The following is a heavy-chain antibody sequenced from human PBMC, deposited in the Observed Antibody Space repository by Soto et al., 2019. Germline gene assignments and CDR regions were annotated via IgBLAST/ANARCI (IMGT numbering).Heavy chain of an antibody. D-gene: IGHD3-16*01. CDR1: GFTFSSYA. J-gene: IGHJ4*02. Sequence: EVQLLESGGGLVQPGGSLRLSCAASGFTFSSYAMSWVRQAPGKGLEWVSAISGSGGSTYYADSVKGRFTISRDNSKNTLYLQMNRLRAEDTAVYYCAKDGGSGRPKPYYFDYWGQGTLVTVSS. CDR3: AKDGGSGRPKPYYFDY. CDR2: ISGSGGST. V-gene: IGHV3-23*01.